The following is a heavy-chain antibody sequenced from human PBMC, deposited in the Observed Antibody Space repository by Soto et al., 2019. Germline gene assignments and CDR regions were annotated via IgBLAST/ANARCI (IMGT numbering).Heavy chain of an antibody. V-gene: IGHV3-33*01. Sequence: GGSLRLSCAASGFTFSSYCIHWVRQAPCKGLEWVAVIWYDGSNKYYADSVKGRFTISRDNSKNTLYLQMNSLRAEDTAVYYCARVDIVVVPAAPDYYYSMDVLGQGNTVSFSS. CDR1: GFTFSSYC. CDR2: IWYDGSNK. CDR3: ARVDIVVVPAAPDYYYSMDV. J-gene: IGHJ6*01. D-gene: IGHD2-2*01.